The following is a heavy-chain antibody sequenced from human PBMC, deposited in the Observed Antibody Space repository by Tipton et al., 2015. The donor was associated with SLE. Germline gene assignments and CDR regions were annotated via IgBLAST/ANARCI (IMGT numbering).Heavy chain of an antibody. CDR2: IYHSGST. V-gene: IGHV4-38-2*01. CDR3: ARQGYCSSTSCSTYYFDY. D-gene: IGHD2-2*01. CDR1: GYSISSGYY. Sequence: TLSLTCAVSGYSISSGYYWGWIRQPPGKGLEWIGSIYHSGSTYYNPSLKSRVTISVDTSKKQFSLKLSSVTAADTAVYYCARQGYCSSTSCSTYYFDYWGQGTLVTVS. J-gene: IGHJ4*02.